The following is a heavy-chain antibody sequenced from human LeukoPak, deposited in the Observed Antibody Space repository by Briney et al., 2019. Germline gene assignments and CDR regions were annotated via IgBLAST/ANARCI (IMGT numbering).Heavy chain of an antibody. D-gene: IGHD3-22*01. V-gene: IGHV4-59*12. Sequence: PSETLSLTCTVSGGSISSYYWSWIRQPPGKGLEWIGYISYSGSTNYNPSLKSRVTMSVDTSKNQFSLKLSSVTAADTAVYYCARVSYYDSSALIPDYWGQGTLVTVSS. CDR1: GGSISSYY. CDR2: ISYSGST. J-gene: IGHJ4*02. CDR3: ARVSYYDSSALIPDY.